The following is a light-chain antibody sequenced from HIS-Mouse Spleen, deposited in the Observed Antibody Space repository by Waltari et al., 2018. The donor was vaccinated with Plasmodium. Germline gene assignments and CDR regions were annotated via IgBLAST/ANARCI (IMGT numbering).Light chain of an antibody. CDR1: ALPKQY. J-gene: IGLJ2*01. CDR3: QSADSSGTYRV. V-gene: IGLV3-25*03. Sequence: LTQPPSVSVSPGPTARITCSGDALPKQYAHWYQQKPGQAPVLVIYKDSERPSGIPERFSGSSSGTTVTLTISGVQAEDEADYYCQSADSSGTYRVFGGGTKLTVL. CDR2: KDS.